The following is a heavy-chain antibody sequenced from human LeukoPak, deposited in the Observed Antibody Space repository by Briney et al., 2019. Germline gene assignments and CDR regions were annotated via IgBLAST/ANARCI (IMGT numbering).Heavy chain of an antibody. D-gene: IGHD3-22*01. V-gene: IGHV1-24*01. CDR2: FDPEDGET. J-gene: IGHJ5*02. Sequence: ASVKVSCKVSGYTLTELSMHWVRQAPGKGLEWMGGFDPEDGETIYAQKFQGRVTMTEDTSTDTAYMELSSLRSEDTAVYYCASSRGYYYDSSGYLANWFDPWGQGTLVTVSS. CDR3: ASSRGYYYDSSGYLANWFDP. CDR1: GYTLTELS.